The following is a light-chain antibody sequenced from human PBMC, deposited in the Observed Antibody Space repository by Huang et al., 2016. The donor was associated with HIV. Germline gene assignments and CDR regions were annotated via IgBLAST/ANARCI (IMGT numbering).Light chain of an antibody. Sequence: DILLTQSPSSLSASVGDRVTITCRASQNINAYLNWYQQNPGKSPNLLILSASTLQTGVPSRFSGSGSVTDFTLTVNSLQPEDSATYYCQQGYSALITFGQGTRL. CDR1: QNINAY. V-gene: IGKV1-39*01. CDR2: SAS. CDR3: QQGYSALIT. J-gene: IGKJ5*01.